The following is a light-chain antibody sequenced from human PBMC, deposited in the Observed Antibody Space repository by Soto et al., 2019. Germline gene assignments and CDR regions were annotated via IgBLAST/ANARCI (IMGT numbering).Light chain of an antibody. CDR2: QAS. Sequence: DIQMTQSPSTLSASVGYRVTITGRASQSTSSYLAWYQQKPGKAPNILIYQASSLENGVPSRFSGSGSGTEFSLTISRLQPDDFATYYCKQYSSHSTFGQGTKVDIK. V-gene: IGKV1-5*03. J-gene: IGKJ1*01. CDR1: QSTSSY. CDR3: KQYSSHST.